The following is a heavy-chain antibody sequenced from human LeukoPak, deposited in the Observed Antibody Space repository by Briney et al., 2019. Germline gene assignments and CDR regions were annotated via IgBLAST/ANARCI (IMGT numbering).Heavy chain of an antibody. V-gene: IGHV4-30-4*01. D-gene: IGHD3-10*01. J-gene: IGHJ4*02. CDR3: ARVGLWFGELSGPLDY. CDR2: IYYSGST. Sequence: PSQTLSLTCIVSGGSISSGDYYWSWIRQPPGKGLEWIGYIYYSGSTYHNPSLKSRVTISVDTSKNQFSLKLSSVTAADTAVYYCARVGLWFGELSGPLDYWGQGTLVTVSS. CDR1: GGSISSGDYY.